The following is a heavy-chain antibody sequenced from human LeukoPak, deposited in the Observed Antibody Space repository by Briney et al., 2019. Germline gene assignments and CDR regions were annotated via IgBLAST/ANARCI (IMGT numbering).Heavy chain of an antibody. CDR1: GFTFSSYA. D-gene: IGHD3-3*01. CDR3: ARVSARNTIFGTDFDY. Sequence: GGSLRLSCAASGFTFSSYAMHWVRQAPGKGLEWVAVISYDGSNTYYADSVKGRFTISRDNSKNTLYLQMNSLRVEDTAVYYCARVSARNTIFGTDFDYWGQGTLVTVSS. J-gene: IGHJ4*02. V-gene: IGHV3-30-3*01. CDR2: ISYDGSNT.